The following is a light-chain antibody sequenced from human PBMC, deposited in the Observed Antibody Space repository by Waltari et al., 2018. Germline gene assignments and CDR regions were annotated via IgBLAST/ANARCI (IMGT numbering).Light chain of an antibody. J-gene: IGLJ3*02. CDR1: RSDVGGYHY. CDR2: DGT. Sequence: QSALTQPRSVSGSPGQSVTLSCTGTRSDVGGYHYVSWYQHHPGKDPQLIIYDGTKRPSGVPDRFSASKSDNTASLTISGLQAEDEADYYCCSYAGSITVWVFGGGTKLTVL. V-gene: IGLV2-11*01. CDR3: CSYAGSITVWV.